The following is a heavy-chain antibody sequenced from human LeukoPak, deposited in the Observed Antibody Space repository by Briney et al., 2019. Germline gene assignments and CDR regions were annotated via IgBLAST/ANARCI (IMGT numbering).Heavy chain of an antibody. D-gene: IGHD4-17*01. Sequence: GRSLRLSCAASGFTFSSYAMHWVRQAPGKGLEWVAVISYDGSNKYYADSVQGRFSISRDNSKNTLYLQIYSLRAEDTAVYYCAKDPNGDYIGTFDMWGQGTMVTVSS. CDR1: GFTFSSYA. CDR3: AKDPNGDYIGTFDM. V-gene: IGHV3-30-3*01. CDR2: ISYDGSNK. J-gene: IGHJ3*02.